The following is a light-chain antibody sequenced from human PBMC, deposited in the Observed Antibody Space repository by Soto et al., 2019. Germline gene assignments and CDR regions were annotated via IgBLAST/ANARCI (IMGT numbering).Light chain of an antibody. V-gene: IGLV2-14*01. CDR1: SSDIGDYNY. CDR2: DVS. J-gene: IGLJ1*01. Sequence: QSVLTQPASVSGSPGQSITISCTGTSSDIGDYNYVSWYQQHPGKAPTLMIYDVSNRPSGVSNRFSGSKPGNTASLTISGLQAEDEADYYCSSFRRSNTPCVFGTGTKVTVL. CDR3: SSFRRSNTPCV.